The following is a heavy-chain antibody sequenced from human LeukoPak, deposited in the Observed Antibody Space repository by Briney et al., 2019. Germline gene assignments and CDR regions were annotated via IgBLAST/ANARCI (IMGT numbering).Heavy chain of an antibody. CDR3: ARGDHGSGGYYFDY. Sequence: GRSLRLSCAASGFTFDDYAMHWVRQAPGKGLEWVSGISWNSGSIGYADSVKGRFTISRDNAKNSLYLQMNSLRAEDTAVYYCARGDHGSGGYYFDYWGQGTLVTVSS. CDR2: ISWNSGSI. CDR1: GFTFDDYA. V-gene: IGHV3-9*01. D-gene: IGHD6-19*01. J-gene: IGHJ4*02.